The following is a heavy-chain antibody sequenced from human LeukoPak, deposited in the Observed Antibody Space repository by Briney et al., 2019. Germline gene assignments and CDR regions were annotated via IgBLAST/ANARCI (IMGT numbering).Heavy chain of an antibody. Sequence: NPSETLSLTCTVSGGSISSGSYYWSWIRQPAGKGLEWIGRIYTSGSTNYSPSLKSRVTISVDTSKNQFSLKLSSVTAADTAVYYCARGGYYDSSGYTYDYWGQGTLVTVSS. V-gene: IGHV4-61*02. D-gene: IGHD3-22*01. CDR2: IYTSGST. J-gene: IGHJ4*02. CDR3: ARGGYYDSSGYTYDY. CDR1: GGSISSGSYY.